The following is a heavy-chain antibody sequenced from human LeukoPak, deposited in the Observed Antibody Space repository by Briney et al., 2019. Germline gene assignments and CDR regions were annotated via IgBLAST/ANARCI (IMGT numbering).Heavy chain of an antibody. CDR1: GFTFSSYS. CDR3: AKTGYYYDSSGYYYFDY. Sequence: GGSLRLSCAASGFTFSSYSMNWVRQAPGKELEWVSAISGSGGSTYYADSVKGRFTISRDNSKNTLYLQMNSLRAEDTAVYYCAKTGYYYDSSGYYYFDYWGQGTLVTVSS. D-gene: IGHD3-22*01. J-gene: IGHJ4*02. V-gene: IGHV3-23*01. CDR2: ISGSGGST.